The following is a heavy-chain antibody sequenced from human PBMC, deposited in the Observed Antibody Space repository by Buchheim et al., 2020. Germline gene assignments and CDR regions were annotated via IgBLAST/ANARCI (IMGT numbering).Heavy chain of an antibody. J-gene: IGHJ4*02. V-gene: IGHV3-23*01. CDR1: GFTFSSYA. Sequence: EVQVLESGGGLVQPGGSLRHSCAASGFTFSSYAMSWVRQAPGKGLEWVSAISGSGGSTYYADFVKGRFTISRDNSKNTLDLQMNSLRAEDTAVYYCAKVVVIISSSVGYFDYWGQGTL. D-gene: IGHD3-22*01. CDR2: ISGSGGST. CDR3: AKVVVIISSSVGYFDY.